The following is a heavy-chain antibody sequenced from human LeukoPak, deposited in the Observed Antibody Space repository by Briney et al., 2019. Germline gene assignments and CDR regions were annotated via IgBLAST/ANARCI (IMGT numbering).Heavy chain of an antibody. J-gene: IGHJ3*02. CDR3: ARQSGNGYSGYDFQAFDI. V-gene: IGHV4-61*05. CDR2: IYYSGST. CDR1: GDSITSTSYY. Sequence: SETLSLTCSVSGDSITSTSYYWSWIRQPPGKGLEWIGYIYYSGSTNYNPSLKSRVTIPVDMSKNQFSLKLSSVTAADTAVYYCARQSGNGYSGYDFQAFDIWGQGTMVTVSS. D-gene: IGHD5-12*01.